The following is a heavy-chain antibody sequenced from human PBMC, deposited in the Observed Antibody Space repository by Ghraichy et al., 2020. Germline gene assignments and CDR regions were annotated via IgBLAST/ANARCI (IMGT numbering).Heavy chain of an antibody. Sequence: GESLNISCAASGFTFSSYSMNWVRQAPGKGLEWVSYISVGSSSTIYYADSVKGRFTISRDNAKNSLYLQMNRVRDEETAGYYCARESGSSWYYFDYWSQGTLVIVSS. V-gene: IGHV3-48*02. CDR2: ISVGSSSTI. CDR1: GFTFSSYS. J-gene: IGHJ4*02. CDR3: ARESGSSWYYFDY. D-gene: IGHD6-13*01.